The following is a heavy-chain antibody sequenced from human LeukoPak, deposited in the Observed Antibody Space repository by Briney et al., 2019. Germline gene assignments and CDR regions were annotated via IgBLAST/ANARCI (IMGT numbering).Heavy chain of an antibody. CDR2: INHSGST. D-gene: IGHD2/OR15-2a*01. Sequence: SETLSLTCTVSGGSISSYYWSWIRQPPGKGLEWIGEINHSGSTNYNPSLKSRVTISVDTSKNQFSLKLSSVTAADTAVYYCARIRSFEYDYWGQGTLVTVSS. CDR3: ARIRSFEYDY. J-gene: IGHJ4*02. V-gene: IGHV4-34*01. CDR1: GGSISSYY.